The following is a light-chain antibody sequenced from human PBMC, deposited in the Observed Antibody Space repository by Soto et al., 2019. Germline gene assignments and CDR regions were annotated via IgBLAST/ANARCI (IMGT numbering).Light chain of an antibody. J-gene: IGKJ4*01. V-gene: IGKV1-39*01. Sequence: IQLTQSPSSLSASVGDRVTIVCRASESISDYLNCYQLKSGEAPKVLIYSASTLRGGVPSRFSGTGPGTEFTLTISSLQPEDVATYYCQQTFSHLLSFGGGTPVEIK. CDR1: ESISDY. CDR2: SAS. CDR3: QQTFSHLLS.